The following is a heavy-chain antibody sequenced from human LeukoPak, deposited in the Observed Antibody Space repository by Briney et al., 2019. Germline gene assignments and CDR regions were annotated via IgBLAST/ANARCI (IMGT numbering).Heavy chain of an antibody. J-gene: IGHJ5*02. V-gene: IGHV1-3*04. CDR1: GYTFTTYA. D-gene: IGHD3-9*01. CDR3: ARAPYDFLTGYSLNWFDP. CDR2: INSDNGNT. Sequence: GASVKVSCKASGYTFTTYAIHWVRQAPGQRLEWMGWINSDNGNTKYSQKFQGRVTITRDTSAYTAYMELRSLSSADTAVYFCARAPYDFLTGYSLNWFDPWGRGTLVTVSS.